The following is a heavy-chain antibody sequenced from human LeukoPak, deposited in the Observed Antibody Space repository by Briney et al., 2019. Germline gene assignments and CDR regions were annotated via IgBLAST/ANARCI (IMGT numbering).Heavy chain of an antibody. D-gene: IGHD4-17*01. Sequence: SQTLSLTCTVSGGSISSGDYYWSWIRQPPGKGLEWIGYIYYSGSTYYNPSLKSRVTISVDTSKNQFSLKLSSVAAADTAVYYCARAVMTTVTTHYFDYWGQGTLVTVSS. CDR3: ARAVMTTVTTHYFDY. CDR2: IYYSGST. V-gene: IGHV4-30-4*01. J-gene: IGHJ4*02. CDR1: GGSISSGDYY.